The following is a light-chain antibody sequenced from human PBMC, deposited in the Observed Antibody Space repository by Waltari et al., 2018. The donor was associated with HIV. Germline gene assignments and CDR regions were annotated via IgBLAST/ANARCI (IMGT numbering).Light chain of an antibody. J-gene: IGLJ1*01. Sequence: QSALTQSASVSGSPGQSITISCTGTSSDVGGYNYVSWYQQHPGKAHKLMIYDVSRGTSGVSNRLSGSKSGNTASLTISGLQTEDEADYYCCSYAGSGTYVFGTGTKVTVL. V-gene: IGLV2-23*02. CDR3: CSYAGSGTYV. CDR1: SSDVGGYNY. CDR2: DVS.